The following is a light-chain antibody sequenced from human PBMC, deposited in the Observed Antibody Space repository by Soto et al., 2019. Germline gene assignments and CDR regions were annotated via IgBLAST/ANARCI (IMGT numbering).Light chain of an antibody. V-gene: IGLV1-47*01. J-gene: IGLJ3*02. Sequence: QSVLTQPPSASGTPGQRVTISCSGSSSNVGSNYVYWYQQVPRTAPILLMHWDGQRPSGVPDRFSGSKSGTSASLAISGLRSEDEADYYCAAWDDSLSGVVFGGGTKLTVL. CDR2: WDG. CDR1: SSNVGSNY. CDR3: AAWDDSLSGVV.